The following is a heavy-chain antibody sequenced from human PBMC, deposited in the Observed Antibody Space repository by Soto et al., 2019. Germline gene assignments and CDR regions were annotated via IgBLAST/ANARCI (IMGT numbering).Heavy chain of an antibody. D-gene: IGHD5-12*01. CDR2: IYYSGST. Sequence: TLSLTCTVSGGSISSYYWSWIRQPPGKGLEWIGYIYYSGSTNYNPSLKSRVTISVDTSKNQFSLKLSSVTAADTAVYYCARVQYSGIDYWGQGTLVTVSS. CDR1: GGSISSYY. CDR3: ARVQYSGIDY. J-gene: IGHJ4*02. V-gene: IGHV4-59*01.